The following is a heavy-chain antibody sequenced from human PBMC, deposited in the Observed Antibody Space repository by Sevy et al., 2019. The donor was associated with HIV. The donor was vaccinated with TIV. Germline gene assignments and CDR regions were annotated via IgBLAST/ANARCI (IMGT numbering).Heavy chain of an antibody. CDR3: AREMCDS. CDR1: GGSISRGDYY. J-gene: IGHJ4*02. V-gene: IGHV4-31*03. Sequence: SETLSLTCTVSGGSISRGDYYWIWIRQHPGMGLGWIVYISYSGSTSYNPSLKSRLTISVDTSKNQFSLRLTSVIAADTVVYYCAREMCDSWGQGILVTVSS. CDR2: ISYSGST.